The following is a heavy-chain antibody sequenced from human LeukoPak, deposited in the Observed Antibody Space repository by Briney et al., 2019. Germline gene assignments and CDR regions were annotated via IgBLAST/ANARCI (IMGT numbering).Heavy chain of an antibody. CDR3: AIRDGNRDH. Sequence: GASVKVSCKTSGYTFTNYAMHWVRQAPGQTIQWLAWINPANGYTRYSQQFQDRVTVSSDTSASTAYMELSSLRSDDKTVYYCAIRDGNRDHWGQGTLVTVSS. D-gene: IGHD5-24*01. CDR1: GYTFTNYA. V-gene: IGHV1-3*01. CDR2: INPANGYT. J-gene: IGHJ4*02.